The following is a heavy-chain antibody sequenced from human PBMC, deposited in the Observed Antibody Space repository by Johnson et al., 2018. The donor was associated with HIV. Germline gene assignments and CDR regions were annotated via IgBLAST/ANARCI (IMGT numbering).Heavy chain of an antibody. CDR1: GFTFDDYA. CDR2: ISWNSVSI. D-gene: IGHD4-23*01. V-gene: IGHV3-9*01. Sequence: VQLVESGGGLVQPGRSLRLSCAASGFTFDDYAMHWVRQAPGKGLEWVSGISWNSVSIGYADSVKGRFTISRDNSKNTLYLQMNSLRVEDTAVYYCAKSPGKDHGGNSGAFDIWCQGTMVTVS. CDR3: AKSPGKDHGGNSGAFDI. J-gene: IGHJ3*02.